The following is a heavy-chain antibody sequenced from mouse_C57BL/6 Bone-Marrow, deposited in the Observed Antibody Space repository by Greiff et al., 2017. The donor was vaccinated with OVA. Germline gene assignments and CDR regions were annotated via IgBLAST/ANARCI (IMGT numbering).Heavy chain of an antibody. CDR1: GYTFTSYW. D-gene: IGHD1-1*01. J-gene: IGHJ1*03. CDR2: IDPSDSYT. V-gene: IGHV1-50*01. Sequence: VQLQQPGAELVKPGASVKLSCEASGYTFTSYWMQWVKQRPGQGLEWIGEIDPSDSYTNYNQKFKGKATLTVDTSSSTAYMQLSSLTSEDSAVYYCARALITTVVAKNFDVWGTGTTVTVSS. CDR3: ARALITTVVAKNFDV.